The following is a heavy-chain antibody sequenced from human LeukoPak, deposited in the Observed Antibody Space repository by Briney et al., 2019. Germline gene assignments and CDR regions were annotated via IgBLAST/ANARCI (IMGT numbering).Heavy chain of an antibody. J-gene: IGHJ4*02. V-gene: IGHV4-61*02. CDR1: GGSISSGSYY. CDR3: AREGQQLVPPFDC. CDR2: IYVSGST. Sequence: TLSLTCTVSGGSISSGSYYWTWIRQPAGKGLEWIGRIYVSGSTSYNPSLESRVTISVDTSKNQFSLKLSSVTAADTAVYYCAREGQQLVPPFDCWGQGTLVTVSS. D-gene: IGHD6-6*01.